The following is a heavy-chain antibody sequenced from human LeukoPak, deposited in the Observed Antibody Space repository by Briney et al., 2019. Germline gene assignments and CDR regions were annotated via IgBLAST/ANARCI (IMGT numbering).Heavy chain of an antibody. CDR1: GYTFTGYY. Sequence: ASVKVSCKASGYTFTGYYMHWVRQAPGQGLEWMGWINPNSGGTNYAQKFQGRVTMTRDTSISIAYMELSRLRSDDTAVYYCARDLGRWLQLPGYWGQGTLVTVSS. D-gene: IGHD5-24*01. V-gene: IGHV1-2*02. CDR2: INPNSGGT. CDR3: ARDLGRWLQLPGY. J-gene: IGHJ4*02.